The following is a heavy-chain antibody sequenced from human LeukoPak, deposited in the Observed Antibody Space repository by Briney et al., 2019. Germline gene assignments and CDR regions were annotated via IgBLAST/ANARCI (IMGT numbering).Heavy chain of an antibody. J-gene: IGHJ5*02. CDR2: IYGSGST. V-gene: IGHV4-59*01. Sequence: PSETLSLTCTVSGVSISSYYWRWIRQPPGKGLEWIGHIYGSGSTNYNPSLKSRVTLSVDTSKNQFSLKLSSVTAAETAVYLCAREGTSGTHLNWFDPWGQGALVTVSS. CDR1: GVSISSYY. CDR3: AREGTSGTHLNWFDP. D-gene: IGHD1-1*01.